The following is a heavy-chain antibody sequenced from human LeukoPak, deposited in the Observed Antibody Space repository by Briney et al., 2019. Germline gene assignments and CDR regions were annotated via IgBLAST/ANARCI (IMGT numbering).Heavy chain of an antibody. CDR3: ARVTAISGSITGTTYYFDY. D-gene: IGHD1-20*01. CDR1: GFTFSSYW. Sequence: GGSLRLSCAASGFTFSSYWMSLVRQAPGKGLEWVANIKQDGSEAYYVDSMKGRFTISRDNAKNSLFLQMNSLRAEDTAVYYCARVTAISGSITGTTYYFDYWGQGTLVAVSS. J-gene: IGHJ4*02. CDR2: IKQDGSEA. V-gene: IGHV3-7*01.